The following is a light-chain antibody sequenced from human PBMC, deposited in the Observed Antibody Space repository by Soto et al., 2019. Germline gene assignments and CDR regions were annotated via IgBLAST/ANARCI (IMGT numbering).Light chain of an antibody. J-gene: IGKJ2*01. CDR2: DAS. CDR3: QQRRDWPLYT. CDR1: LSISYK. V-gene: IGKV3-11*01. Sequence: EIVLTQAPATLSLSPGERATLSCRASLSISYKLAWYQQKPCQAPRLLIYDASNRATGVPARFSGSGSGTAFTLSISSLEPEDFSGYYCQQRRDWPLYTFGQGSRLEIK.